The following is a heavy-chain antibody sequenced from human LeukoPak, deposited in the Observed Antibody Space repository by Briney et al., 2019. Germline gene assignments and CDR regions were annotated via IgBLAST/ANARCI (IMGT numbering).Heavy chain of an antibody. D-gene: IGHD1-1*01. CDR2: IYYSGST. V-gene: IGHV4-59*01. Sequence: SETLSLTCTVSGGSISSFYWSWIRQPPGKGLEWIGYIYYSGSTNYNPSHKSRVTISVDTSKNQFSLKLSSVTAADTAVYYCARHGTSGTNLNWFDPWGQGTLVTVSS. CDR3: ARHGTSGTNLNWFDP. J-gene: IGHJ5*02. CDR1: GGSISSFY.